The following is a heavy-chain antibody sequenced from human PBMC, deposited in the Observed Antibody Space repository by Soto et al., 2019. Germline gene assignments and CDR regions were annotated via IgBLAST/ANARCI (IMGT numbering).Heavy chain of an antibody. Sequence: PSETLSLTCAVSGGSISSSNWWSWVRQPPGKGLEWIGEIYHSGSTNYNPSLKSRVTISLDKSKNHFSLKLSSVTAADTAVYYCARVSATGWHVNGRDYFDNWGQGAMVTVSS. CDR1: GGSISSSNW. CDR2: IYHSGST. CDR3: ARVSATGWHVNGRDYFDN. J-gene: IGHJ4*02. D-gene: IGHD6-19*01. V-gene: IGHV4-4*02.